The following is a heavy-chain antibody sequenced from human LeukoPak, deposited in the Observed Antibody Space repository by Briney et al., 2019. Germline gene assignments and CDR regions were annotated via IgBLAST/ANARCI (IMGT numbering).Heavy chain of an antibody. CDR1: GGSMRNYY. D-gene: IGHD2-2*01. Sequence: SETLSLTCAVPGGSMRNYYWSWIRQPPGKGLEWIGYTYDSGSSSYNPSLRSRVSISIDTSKNQFSLNLSSLTAADTAVYYCARGWASSWYYFDFWGQGTLVTVSS. CDR3: ARGWASSWYYFDF. J-gene: IGHJ4*02. CDR2: TYDSGSS. V-gene: IGHV4-59*01.